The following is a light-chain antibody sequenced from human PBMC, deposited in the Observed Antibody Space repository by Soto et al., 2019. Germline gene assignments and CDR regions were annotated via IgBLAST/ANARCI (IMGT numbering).Light chain of an antibody. J-gene: IGLJ1*01. CDR1: SSNFGAGYE. CDR3: QSFDSSLRVYV. Sequence: QSVLTQLPSVSGAPGQRVTISCTGGSSNFGAGYEVHWYKQVPGAAPTLVIFNNLNRPSGVPERFSGSKSGTSASLVISGLQAEDEADYYCQSFDSSLRVYVFGSGTKVTVL. CDR2: NNL. V-gene: IGLV1-40*01.